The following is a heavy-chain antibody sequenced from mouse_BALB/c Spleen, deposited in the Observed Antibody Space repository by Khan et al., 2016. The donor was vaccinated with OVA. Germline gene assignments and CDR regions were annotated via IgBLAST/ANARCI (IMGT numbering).Heavy chain of an antibody. CDR2: IIPNNGGT. CDR1: GYTFTDYN. V-gene: IGHV1-18*01. D-gene: IGHD2-2*01. Sequence: VRLQQSGPELVKPGASVKIPCKASGYTFTDYNMAWVKQSHGKSLEWIGDIIPNNGGTIYNQKFKGKATLTVDKSSNTAYMELRSLTSEDTAGYYCARRGYGGFAYWGQGSLVTVSA. CDR3: ARRGYGGFAY. J-gene: IGHJ3*01.